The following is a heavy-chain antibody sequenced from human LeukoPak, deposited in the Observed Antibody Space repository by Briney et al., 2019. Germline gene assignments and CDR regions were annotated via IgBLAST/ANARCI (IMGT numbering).Heavy chain of an antibody. Sequence: GGSLRLSCAASGFTFSSYAMHWVRQAPGKGLEWVAFIRYDERNKYYSDSVKGRFTISRDNSKNTLYLQMNSLRAEDTAVYYCAKDVSRILTGARNYFDSWGQGTLVTVSS. D-gene: IGHD3-9*01. J-gene: IGHJ4*02. CDR2: IRYDERNK. CDR3: AKDVSRILTGARNYFDS. V-gene: IGHV3-30*02. CDR1: GFTFSSYA.